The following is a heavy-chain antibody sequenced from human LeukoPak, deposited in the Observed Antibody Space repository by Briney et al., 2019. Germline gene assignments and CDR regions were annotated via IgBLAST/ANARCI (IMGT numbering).Heavy chain of an antibody. CDR1: QYMVTGYY. Sequence: VSVKVSYKAVQYMVTGYYMFWVCRSAGHELEWMGWIPPNSGGTSYAQKVQGRVTMTRDTSISTAYMELSRLRSDDTAVYYCARDGDHCSSTSCYDYWGQGTLVTVSS. D-gene: IGHD2-2*01. CDR3: ARDGDHCSSTSCYDY. J-gene: IGHJ4*02. CDR2: IPPNSGGT. V-gene: IGHV1-2*02.